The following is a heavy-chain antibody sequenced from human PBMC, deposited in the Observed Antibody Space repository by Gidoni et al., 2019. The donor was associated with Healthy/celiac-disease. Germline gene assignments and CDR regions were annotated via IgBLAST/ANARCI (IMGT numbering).Heavy chain of an antibody. J-gene: IGHJ5*02. D-gene: IGHD3-9*01. V-gene: IGHV4-4*07. CDR3: ARVVYFDWLLFPNNWFDP. Sequence: QVQLQESGPGLVKPSETLSLTCTVSGGSISSYYWSWIRQPAGKGLEWIGRIYTSGSTNYNPSLKSRVTMSVDTSKNQFSLKLSSVTAADTAVYYCARVVYFDWLLFPNNWFDPWGQGTLVTVSS. CDR2: IYTSGST. CDR1: GGSISSYY.